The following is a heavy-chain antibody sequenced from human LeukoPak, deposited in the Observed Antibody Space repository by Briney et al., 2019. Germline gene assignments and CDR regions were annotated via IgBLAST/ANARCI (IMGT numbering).Heavy chain of an antibody. V-gene: IGHV1-18*04. CDR3: ARGPEGYYYYYYMDV. CDR1: GCTFTSYG. Sequence: SVKVSCKASGCTFTSYGISWVRQAPGQGLEWVGWISIYNGKTNYAQRFQGRVSMTTDTSTSTAYMELSSLRSEDTAVYYCARGPEGYYYYYYMDVWGKGTTVTVSS. J-gene: IGHJ6*03. CDR2: ISIYNGKT.